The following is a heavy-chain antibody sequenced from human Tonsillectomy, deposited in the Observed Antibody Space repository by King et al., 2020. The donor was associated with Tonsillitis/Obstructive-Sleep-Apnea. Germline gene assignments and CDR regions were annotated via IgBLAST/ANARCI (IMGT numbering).Heavy chain of an antibody. Sequence: VQLVESGGGLVQPGGSLRLSCAASGFTFSSYKMNWVRQAPGKGLEWVSYISSSGRTIYYADSVRGRFTISRDNANNSLYLQMNSLRAEDTALYYCARAYGYYYYYMDVWGKGTTVTVSS. J-gene: IGHJ6*03. CDR2: ISSSGRTI. CDR1: GFTFSSYK. CDR3: ARAYGYYYYYMDV. D-gene: IGHD4-17*01. V-gene: IGHV3-48*03.